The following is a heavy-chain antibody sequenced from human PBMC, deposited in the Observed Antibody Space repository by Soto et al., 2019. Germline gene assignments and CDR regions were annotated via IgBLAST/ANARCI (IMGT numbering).Heavy chain of an antibody. J-gene: IGHJ4*02. D-gene: IGHD2-15*01. Sequence: ASVKVSCKVSGHTLTEFSMHWVRQAPGKGLEWMGWINAGNGNRKYSQKFQGRVTITRDTSASTAYMELSSLRSEDTAVYYCARDVGGNDYWGQGTLVTVSS. CDR2: INAGNGNR. CDR3: ARDVGGNDY. CDR1: GHTLTEFS. V-gene: IGHV1-3*01.